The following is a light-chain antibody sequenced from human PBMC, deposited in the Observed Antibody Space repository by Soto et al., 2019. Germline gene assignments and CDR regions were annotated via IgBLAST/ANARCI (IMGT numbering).Light chain of an antibody. J-gene: IGKJ1*01. CDR2: EAS. V-gene: IGKV3-15*01. CDR1: QSVSSN. Sequence: EIFMTQSPATLSVSPGERATLSCMASQSVSSNLAWYHHKPGQAPRLLLYEASIRATGIPARFSGDGSGTDFTLTISSLEPEDFAVYYCQQYVSSPRTFGQGTKVDIK. CDR3: QQYVSSPRT.